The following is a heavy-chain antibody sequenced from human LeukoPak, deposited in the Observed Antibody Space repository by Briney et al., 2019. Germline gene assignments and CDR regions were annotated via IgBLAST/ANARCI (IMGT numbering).Heavy chain of an antibody. V-gene: IGHV3-15*07. D-gene: IGHD2-21*01. CDR3: YTSITDY. J-gene: IGHJ4*02. CDR1: GFNVNNAW. Sequence: GGSLRLSCAASGFNVNNAWMSWVRQAPGKGLEWVGRISSKIDGGATDYAAPVKGRFTISRDDFKNTLYLQINSLKIEDTAMYYCYTSITDYWGQGTLVTVSS. CDR2: ISSKIDGGAT.